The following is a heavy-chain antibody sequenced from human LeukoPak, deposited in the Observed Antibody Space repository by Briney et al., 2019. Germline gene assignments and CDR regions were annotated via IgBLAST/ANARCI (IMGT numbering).Heavy chain of an antibody. CDR1: GFTFSNYA. V-gene: IGHV3-30*04. Sequence: PGRFLRLSCAASGFTFSNYAMHWVRQAPGKGLEWVAVISFDGSNKYYADSVKGRVTISRDNSKNTLYLQMNSLRAEDTAVYFCARDRDSSGYYSLFGYWGQGTLVTVS. CDR2: ISFDGSNK. D-gene: IGHD3-22*01. J-gene: IGHJ4*02. CDR3: ARDRDSSGYYSLFGY.